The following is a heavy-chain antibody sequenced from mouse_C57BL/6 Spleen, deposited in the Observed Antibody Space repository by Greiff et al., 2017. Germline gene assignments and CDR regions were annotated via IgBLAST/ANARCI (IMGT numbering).Heavy chain of an antibody. Sequence: QVQLQQPGAELVMPGASVKLSCKASGYTFTSYWMHWVKQRPGQGLEWIGEIDPSDSYTTYNQKFKGKSTLTVDKSSSTAYMQLSSLASEDSAVYYCGIREDFGCWGQGALVTV. J-gene: IGHJ3*01. CDR3: GIREDFGC. CDR2: IDPSDSYT. D-gene: IGHD2-4*01. CDR1: GYTFTSYW. V-gene: IGHV1-69*01.